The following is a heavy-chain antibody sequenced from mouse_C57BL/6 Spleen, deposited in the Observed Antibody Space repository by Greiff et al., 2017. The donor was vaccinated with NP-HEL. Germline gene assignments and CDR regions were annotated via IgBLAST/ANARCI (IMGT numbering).Heavy chain of an antibody. CDR2: IYPGDGDT. CDR3: AKAQATSYFDY. CDR1: GYAFSSSW. V-gene: IGHV1-82*01. J-gene: IGHJ2*01. D-gene: IGHD3-2*02. Sequence: VQVVESGPELVKPGASVKISCKASGYAFSSSWMNWVKQRPGKGLEWIGRIYPGDGDTNYNGKFKGKATLTADKSSSTAYMQLSSLTSEDSAVYFCAKAQATSYFDYWGQGTTLTVSS.